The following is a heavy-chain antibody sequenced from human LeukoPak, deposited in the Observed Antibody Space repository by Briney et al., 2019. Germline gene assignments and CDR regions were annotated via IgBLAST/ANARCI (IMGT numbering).Heavy chain of an antibody. J-gene: IGHJ4*02. CDR1: GFIFDKYG. CDR2: INGGGSTI. V-gene: IGHV3-48*02. CDR3: ARDPLDY. Sequence: GGSLRLSCAASGFIFDKYGVNWVRQAPGKGLEWVSYINGGGSTIYYADSMKGRFTVSRDNAKNSLYLQMNSLRDEDTAVYYCARDPLDYWGQGTLVTVSS.